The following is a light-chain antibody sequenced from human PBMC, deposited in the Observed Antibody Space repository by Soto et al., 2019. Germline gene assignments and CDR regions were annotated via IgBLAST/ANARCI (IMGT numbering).Light chain of an antibody. Sequence: AIQMTQFPSSLSASVGDRVTITCRASQGIRNDLGWYQQKSGKAPKLLIFGASTLQTGVPSRFSGSGSGTDFTLSINSLQPEDFATYYCQQAYSFPITFGQGTRLEIK. J-gene: IGKJ5*01. CDR2: GAS. CDR3: QQAYSFPIT. CDR1: QGIRND. V-gene: IGKV1-6*01.